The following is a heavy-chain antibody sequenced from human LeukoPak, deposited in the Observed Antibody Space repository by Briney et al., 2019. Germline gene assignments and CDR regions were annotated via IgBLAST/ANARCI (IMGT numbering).Heavy chain of an antibody. CDR2: ISSSGSTI. D-gene: IGHD3-10*01. Sequence: PGGSLRLSCAASGFTFSSYEMNWVRQAPEKGLEWVSYISSSGSTIYYADSVKGRFTISRDNAKNSLYLQMNSLRAEDTAVYYCVRDGPWFGESVFDYWGQGTPVTVSS. CDR3: VRDGPWFGESVFDY. CDR1: GFTFSSYE. J-gene: IGHJ4*02. V-gene: IGHV3-48*03.